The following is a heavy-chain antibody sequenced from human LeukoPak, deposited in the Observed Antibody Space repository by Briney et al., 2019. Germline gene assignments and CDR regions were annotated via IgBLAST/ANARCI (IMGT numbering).Heavy chain of an antibody. CDR2: ISSSSSYI. D-gene: IGHD2-8*01. J-gene: IGHJ4*02. V-gene: IGHV3-21*01. CDR3: ARAPLTNEDY. CDR1: GFTFSSYS. Sequence: PGGSLRLSCAASGFTFSSYSMNWVRQAPGKGLDWVSSISSSSSYIYYADSVKGRFTISRDNAKNSLYLQMNSLRAEDTAVYYCARAPLTNEDYWGQGTLVTVSS.